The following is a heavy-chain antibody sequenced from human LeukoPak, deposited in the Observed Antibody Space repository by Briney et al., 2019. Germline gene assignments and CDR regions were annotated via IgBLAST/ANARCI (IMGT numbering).Heavy chain of an antibody. CDR1: GFTFSSYA. J-gene: IGHJ4*02. V-gene: IGHV3-30-3*01. CDR2: ISYDGSNK. Sequence: GGSLRLSCAASGFTFSSYAMHWVRQAPGKGLEWVAVISYDGSNKYYADSVKGRFTISRDNSKNTLYLQMNSLRAEDTAVYYCARVGYSYGYEGEDYFDYWGQGTLVTVSS. D-gene: IGHD5-18*01. CDR3: ARVGYSYGYEGEDYFDY.